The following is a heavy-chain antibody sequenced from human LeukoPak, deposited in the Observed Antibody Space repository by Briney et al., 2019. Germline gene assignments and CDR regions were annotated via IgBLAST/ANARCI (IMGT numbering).Heavy chain of an antibody. Sequence: GGSLRLSCVGSGFTFSSYAMTWVRQAPGKGREWVSSISSNNNIYYADSVKGRFTISRDNAKNSLSLQMNSLRGEDTAVYYCGREDCNNVRCYGASDAWGQGTLVTVSS. CDR1: GFTFSSYA. D-gene: IGHD2-2*01. V-gene: IGHV3-69-1*01. CDR2: ISSNNNI. CDR3: GREDCNNVRCYGASDA. J-gene: IGHJ5*02.